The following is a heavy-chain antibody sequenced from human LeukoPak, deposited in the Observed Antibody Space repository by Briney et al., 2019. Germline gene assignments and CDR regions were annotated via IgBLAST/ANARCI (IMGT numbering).Heavy chain of an antibody. D-gene: IGHD6-6*01. CDR2: ISGSGGEI. CDR3: AKGGPFSTSSQKYFDP. CDR1: GFTFSSYG. J-gene: IGHJ5*02. V-gene: IGHV3-23*01. Sequence: GGTLRLSCAASGFTFSSYGMTWVRQAPGKGLEWVSSISGSGGEIHYADSVKGRFTISRDNSKNTVYLQMNSLRDEDTAVFYCAKGGPFSTSSQKYFDPWGQGSLVIVS.